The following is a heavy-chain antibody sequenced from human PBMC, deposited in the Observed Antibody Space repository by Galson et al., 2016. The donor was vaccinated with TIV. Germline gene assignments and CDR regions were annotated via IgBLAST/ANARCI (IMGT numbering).Heavy chain of an antibody. V-gene: IGHV4-39*07. CDR1: GGSLTNSAYF. CDR2: GYYDGST. J-gene: IGHJ4*02. D-gene: IGHD2-21*02. Sequence: LSLTCTVSGGSLTNSAYFWGWVRLSPGKGLDWIGSGYYDGSTYQNPALKSRVTISVDTSKNQFSLKLWSVTAADTAVYFCARDRWVTYTDRPYFDYWGQGILVTVSS. CDR3: ARDRWVTYTDRPYFDY.